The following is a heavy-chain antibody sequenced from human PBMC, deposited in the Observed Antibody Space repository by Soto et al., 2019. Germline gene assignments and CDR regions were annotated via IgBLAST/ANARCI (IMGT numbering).Heavy chain of an antibody. V-gene: IGHV1-69*01. CDR3: ARPGGWYPLGYYGMDV. Sequence: KVSCKASGGTFSSYAISWVRQAPGQGLEWMGGIIPIFGTANYAQKFQGRVTITADESTSTAYMELSSLRSEDTAVYYCARPGGWYPLGYYGMDVWGQGTTVTVSS. D-gene: IGHD6-19*01. CDR2: IIPIFGTA. CDR1: GGTFSSYA. J-gene: IGHJ6*02.